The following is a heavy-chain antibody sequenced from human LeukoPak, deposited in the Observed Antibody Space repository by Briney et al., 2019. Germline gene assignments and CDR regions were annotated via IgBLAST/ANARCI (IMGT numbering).Heavy chain of an antibody. CDR1: GFTVSSNY. CDR2: ISSSSSYI. V-gene: IGHV3-21*01. Sequence: GGSLRLSCAASGFTVSSNYMSWVRQAPGKGLEWVSSISSSSSYIYYADSVKGRFTISRDNAQNSLYLQMNSLRAEDTAVYDCAGGYCSSTSCTPVYWGQGTLVTVSS. J-gene: IGHJ4*02. D-gene: IGHD2-2*03. CDR3: AGGYCSSTSCTPVY.